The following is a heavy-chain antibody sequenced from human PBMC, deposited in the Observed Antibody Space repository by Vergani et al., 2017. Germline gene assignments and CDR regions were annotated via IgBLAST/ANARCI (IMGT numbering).Heavy chain of an antibody. Sequence: EVQLVESGGGLVQPGGSLRLSCAASGFTFSSYSMNWVRQAPGKGLEWVSYISSSSSTIYYADSVKGRFTISRDNANNSLFLQMNSLRAEDTAVYYCARVVIPAAILGVGYYYYDLDVWGKGTTVTVAS. CDR1: GFTFSSYS. CDR3: ARVVIPAAILGVGYYYYDLDV. J-gene: IGHJ6*03. CDR2: ISSSSSTI. D-gene: IGHD2-2*02. V-gene: IGHV3-48*01.